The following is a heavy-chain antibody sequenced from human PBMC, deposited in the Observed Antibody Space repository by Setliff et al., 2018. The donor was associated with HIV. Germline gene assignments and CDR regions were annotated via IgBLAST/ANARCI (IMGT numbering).Heavy chain of an antibody. V-gene: IGHV4-38-2*02. J-gene: IGHJ4*02. CDR3: ARVRGDSGWYVFDY. Sequence: SETLSLTCTVSGYSISSGYYWGWIRQPPGKGLEWIGSVYHSGGTYYNPSLKSRVTISVDTSKNQFYLKLNSVTAADTAVYHCARVRGDSGWYVFDYWGQGTLVTVSS. CDR1: GYSISSGYY. CDR2: VYHSGGT. D-gene: IGHD6-19*01.